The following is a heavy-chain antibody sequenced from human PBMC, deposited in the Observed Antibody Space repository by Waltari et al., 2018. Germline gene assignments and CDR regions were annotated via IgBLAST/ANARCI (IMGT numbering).Heavy chain of an antibody. V-gene: IGHV3-7*01. CDR3: SRSLDA. J-gene: IGHJ6*02. CDR2: IAPDGSEK. CDR1: GFSFSNSW. Sequence: EEQLLDSGGGLVQPGGSLRLSCATSGFSFSNSWMDWVRQAPGKGLEWVANIAPDGSEKYSVDSVKGRFTVSRDNAKNSLYLQMNNLRAEDTAVYYCSRSLDAWGQGTTITVSS.